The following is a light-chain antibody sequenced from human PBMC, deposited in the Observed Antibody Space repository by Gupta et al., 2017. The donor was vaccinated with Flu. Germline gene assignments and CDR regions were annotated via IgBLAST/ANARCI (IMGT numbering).Light chain of an antibody. Sequence: SSELTQDPALSVALGQTGRTPCRGDSLSTYYANWYQQKPGQAPLLVIYGENDRPSGVPDRFSGSGSGNTASLTITGAQAEDEADYYCNSRDSTGSHLLFGGGTKLTVL. CDR3: NSRDSTGSHLL. CDR1: SLSTYY. V-gene: IGLV3-19*01. J-gene: IGLJ3*02. CDR2: GEN.